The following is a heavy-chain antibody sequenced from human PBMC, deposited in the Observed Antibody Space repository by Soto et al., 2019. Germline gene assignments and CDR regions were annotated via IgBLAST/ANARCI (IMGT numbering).Heavy chain of an antibody. CDR1: GFTFSTYA. J-gene: IGHJ4*02. CDR3: AKHLSGSDLFDN. D-gene: IGHD1-26*01. CDR2: ISGSGGTT. V-gene: IGHV3-23*01. Sequence: EVQLLESGGGLVQPGGSLRLSCAASGFTFSTYAMSWVRQAPGKGPEWVAAISGSGGTTYYVDSAKGRSTLSRDNSKDTLYMQMNSLRAEDTALYFCAKHLSGSDLFDNGGQGTQVTVSS.